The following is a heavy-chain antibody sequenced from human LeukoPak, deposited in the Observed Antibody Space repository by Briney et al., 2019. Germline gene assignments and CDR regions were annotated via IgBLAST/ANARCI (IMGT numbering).Heavy chain of an antibody. CDR3: ARQLASAGTAGFDF. CDR2: IYSTGST. J-gene: IGHJ4*02. D-gene: IGHD6-13*01. V-gene: IGHV4-4*07. CDR1: GGSISSYY. Sequence: SETLSLTCTVSGGSISSYYWSWIRQPAGKGLEWIGRIYSTGSTNYNPSLKSRVTMSVDTSKNQFSLRLRLVTAADTAVYYCARQLASAGTAGFDFWGQGALVTVSS.